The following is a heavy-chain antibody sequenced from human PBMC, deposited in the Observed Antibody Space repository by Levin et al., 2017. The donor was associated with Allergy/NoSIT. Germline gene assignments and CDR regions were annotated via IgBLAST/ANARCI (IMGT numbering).Heavy chain of an antibody. V-gene: IGHV4-59*08. D-gene: IGHD3-10*01. J-gene: IGHJ4*02. CDR2: IYYSGST. CDR3: ARFRDYYGSGMAFDY. CDR1: GGSISSYY. Sequence: SETLSLTCTVSGGSISSYYWSWIRQPPGKGLEWIGYIYYSGSTNYNPSLKSRVTISVDTSKNQFSLKLSSVTAADTAVYYCARFRDYYGSGMAFDYWGQGTLVTVSS.